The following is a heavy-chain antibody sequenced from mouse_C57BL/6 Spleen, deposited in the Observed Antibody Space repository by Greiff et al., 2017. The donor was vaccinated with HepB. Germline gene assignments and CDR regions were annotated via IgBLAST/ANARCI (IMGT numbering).Heavy chain of an antibody. D-gene: IGHD1-1*01. J-gene: IGHJ1*03. Sequence: DVMLVESGGGLVQSGRSLRLSCATSGFTFSDFYMEWVRQAPGKGLEWIAASRNKANDYTTEYSASVKGRFIVSRDTSQSILYLQMNALRAEDTAIYYCARDAEEAYYYGSWYFDVWGTGTTVTVSS. CDR2: SRNKANDYTT. CDR3: ARDAEEAYYYGSWYFDV. V-gene: IGHV7-1*01. CDR1: GFTFSDFY.